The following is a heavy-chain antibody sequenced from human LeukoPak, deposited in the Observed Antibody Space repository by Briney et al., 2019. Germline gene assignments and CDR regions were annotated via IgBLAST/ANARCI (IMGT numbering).Heavy chain of an antibody. CDR1: GGSFSGYY. Sequence: SETLSLTCAVYGGSFSGYYWSWIRQPPGKGLEWIGEINHSGSTNYNPSLKSRVTISVDTSKNQFSLKLSSVTAADTAVYYCARDLAARGLARKNYMDVWGKGTTVTVSS. J-gene: IGHJ6*03. CDR3: ARDLAARGLARKNYMDV. D-gene: IGHD6-6*01. CDR2: INHSGST. V-gene: IGHV4-34*01.